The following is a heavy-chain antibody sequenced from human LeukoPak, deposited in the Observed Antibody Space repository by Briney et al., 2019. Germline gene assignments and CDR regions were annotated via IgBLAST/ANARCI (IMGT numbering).Heavy chain of an antibody. CDR1: GFTFRDAG. D-gene: IGHD1-1*01. Sequence: GGSLRLSCAASGFTFRDAGMTWIPQAPGKGLEWVGHIKTNIDGGTAAYAAPVKGRFIISRHDSEKTLYLQMNSLKSDDTAVYYCNTGGGTKYWGQGTLVTVSS. J-gene: IGHJ4*02. V-gene: IGHV3-15*01. CDR2: IKTNIDGGTA. CDR3: NTGGGTKY.